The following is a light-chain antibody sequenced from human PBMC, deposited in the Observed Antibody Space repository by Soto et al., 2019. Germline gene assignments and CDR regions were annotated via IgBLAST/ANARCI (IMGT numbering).Light chain of an antibody. CDR1: QSVSSNY. Sequence: EIVLTQSPGTLSLSPGERATLSCRASQSVSSNYLAWYQHRPGQAPRLLIYGASSRATGIPDRFSGSWSGTDFTLTISRLEPEDFAMYYCQQYGTSAPIIFGQGTRLEIE. V-gene: IGKV3-20*01. J-gene: IGKJ5*01. CDR2: GAS. CDR3: QQYGTSAPII.